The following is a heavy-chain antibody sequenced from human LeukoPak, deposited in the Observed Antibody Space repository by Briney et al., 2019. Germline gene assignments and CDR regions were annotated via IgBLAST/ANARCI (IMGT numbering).Heavy chain of an antibody. CDR1: GFTFSSYW. J-gene: IGHJ4*02. CDR2: INSDGIIT. CDR3: AKGPSGIVVVPGDY. D-gene: IGHD2-2*01. V-gene: IGHV3-74*01. Sequence: SEGSLRLSCAASGFTFSSYWMHWVRQAPGKGLVWDSRINSDGIITTYADSVKGRFTISRDNAKNTLYLQMNSLRVEDTAVYYCAKGPSGIVVVPGDYWGQGTLVTVSS.